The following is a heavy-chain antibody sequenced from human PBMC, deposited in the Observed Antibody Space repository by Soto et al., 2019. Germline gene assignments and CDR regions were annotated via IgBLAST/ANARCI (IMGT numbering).Heavy chain of an antibody. V-gene: IGHV3-15*07. J-gene: IGHJ4*02. Sequence: PEGSRRVSCAASCFTFSNACKNWVRQAPGKGLEWVGRIKSKTDGGTTDYAAPVKGRFTISRDDSKNTLYLQMNSLKTEDTAVYYCTTGPSIAARPPGYWGQVTLFTVSS. CDR2: IKSKTDGGTT. CDR1: CFTFSNAC. CDR3: TTGPSIAARPPGY. D-gene: IGHD6-6*01.